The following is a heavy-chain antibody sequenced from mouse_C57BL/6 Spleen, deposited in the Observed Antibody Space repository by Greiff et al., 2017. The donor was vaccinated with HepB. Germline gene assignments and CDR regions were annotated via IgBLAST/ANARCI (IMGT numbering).Heavy chain of an antibody. CDR2: ISNGGGST. Sequence: EVQGVESGGGLVQPGGSLKLSCAASGFTFSDYYMYWVRQTPEKRLEWVAYISNGGGSTYYPDTVKGRFTISRDNAKNTLYLQMSRLKSEDTAMYYCARQASLITTEYYYAMDYWGQGTSVTVSS. D-gene: IGHD2-4*01. J-gene: IGHJ4*01. CDR3: ARQASLITTEYYYAMDY. V-gene: IGHV5-12*01. CDR1: GFTFSDYY.